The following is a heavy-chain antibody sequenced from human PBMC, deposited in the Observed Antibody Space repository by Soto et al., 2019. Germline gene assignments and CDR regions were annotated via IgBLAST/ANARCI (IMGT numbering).Heavy chain of an antibody. Sequence: PSETLSLTSAVSGGSFTSNNWWTWVRQPPGQGLEWIGEIYRTGSTNYNPSLKSRVTISLDKSEKQISLKVTSLTAADTAVYYCASRDPGTSVDYWGQGTLVTSPQ. CDR1: GGSFTSNNW. J-gene: IGHJ4*02. CDR3: ASRDPGTSVDY. CDR2: IYRTGST. D-gene: IGHD1-7*01. V-gene: IGHV4-4*02.